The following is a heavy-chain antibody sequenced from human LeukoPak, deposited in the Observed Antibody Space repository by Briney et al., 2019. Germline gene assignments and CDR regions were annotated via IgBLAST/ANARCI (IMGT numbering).Heavy chain of an antibody. J-gene: IGHJ1*01. CDR1: GFTFNTYS. CDR3: ARTVVVVAANLYFQH. D-gene: IGHD2-15*01. CDR2: ISGTGDYI. V-gene: IGHV3-21*01. Sequence: GGSLRLSCAASGFTFNTYSMHWVRQAPGKGLEWVSSISGTGDYIYYADSVKGRFTISRDNSKNTLYLQMNSLRAEDTAVYYCARTVVVVAANLYFQHWGQGTLVTVSS.